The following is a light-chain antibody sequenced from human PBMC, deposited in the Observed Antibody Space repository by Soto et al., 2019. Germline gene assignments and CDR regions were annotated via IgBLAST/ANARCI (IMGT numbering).Light chain of an antibody. CDR2: DAS. V-gene: IGKV3-15*01. Sequence: EIVMTQSQATLSVSPGERATLSCRASQSVNSNLAWYQQKPGQAPRLLIYDASTRATSIPARFSGSGSGTEFTLSISSLQSEDFGVYYCQQRSNWPPITFGQGTRLEIK. CDR1: QSVNSN. CDR3: QQRSNWPPIT. J-gene: IGKJ5*01.